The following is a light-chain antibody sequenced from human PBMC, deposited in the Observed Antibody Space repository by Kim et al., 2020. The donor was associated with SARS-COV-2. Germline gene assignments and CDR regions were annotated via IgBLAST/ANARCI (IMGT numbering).Light chain of an antibody. CDR3: QAWDSSTYV. CDR2: QDS. J-gene: IGLJ1*01. Sequence: GAPGKTASITCSGDKLGDKYACWYQQKPGQSPVLVIYQDSKRPSGIPERFSGSNSGNTATLTISGTQAMDEADYYCQAWDSSTYVFGTGTKVTVL. V-gene: IGLV3-1*01. CDR1: KLGDKY.